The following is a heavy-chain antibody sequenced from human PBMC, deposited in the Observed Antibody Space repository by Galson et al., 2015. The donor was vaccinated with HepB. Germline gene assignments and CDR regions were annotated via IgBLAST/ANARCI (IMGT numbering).Heavy chain of an antibody. Sequence: SVKVSCKASGGTFSSYAISWVRQAPGQGLEWMGGIIPIFGTANYAQKFQGRVTITADESTSTAYMELSSLRSEDTAVYYCARESSKFFGVVGVAKSALGVDPWGQGTLVTVSS. CDR2: IIPIFGTA. CDR3: ARESSKFFGVVGVAKSALGVDP. CDR1: GGTFSSYA. D-gene: IGHD3-3*01. V-gene: IGHV1-69*13. J-gene: IGHJ5*02.